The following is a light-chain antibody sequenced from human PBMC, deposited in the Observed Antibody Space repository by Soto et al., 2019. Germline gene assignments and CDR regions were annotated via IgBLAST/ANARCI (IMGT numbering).Light chain of an antibody. Sequence: QSALTQPPSASGSPGQSVTISCTGTSSDVGTYNYVSWYQQHPGKAPKLMIYEVTKRPAGVPDRFSGSKSGNTASLTVSGLRAEDEADYYCSAYAGSTTVFGGGTKLTVL. V-gene: IGLV2-8*01. J-gene: IGLJ2*01. CDR1: SSDVGTYNY. CDR3: SAYAGSTTV. CDR2: EVT.